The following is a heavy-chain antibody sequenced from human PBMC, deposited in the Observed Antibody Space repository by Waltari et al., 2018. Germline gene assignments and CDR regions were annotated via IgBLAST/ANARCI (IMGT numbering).Heavy chain of an antibody. J-gene: IGHJ4*02. Sequence: QVQLVQSGAEVKKPGASVKVSCKASGYTFTSYDINWVRQATGQGLEWMGWMNPNSGNTGYAQKFQGRVTMTRNTSISTAYMELSSLRSEDTAVYYCARDLVMQQWLAYDYWGQGTLVTVSS. D-gene: IGHD6-19*01. CDR3: ARDLVMQQWLAYDY. CDR1: GYTFTSYD. V-gene: IGHV1-8*01. CDR2: MNPNSGNT.